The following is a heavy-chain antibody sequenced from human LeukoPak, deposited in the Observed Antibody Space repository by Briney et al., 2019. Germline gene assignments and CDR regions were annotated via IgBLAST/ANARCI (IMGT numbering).Heavy chain of an antibody. J-gene: IGHJ4*02. CDR2: ISAYNGNT. CDR1: GYTFTSYG. D-gene: IGHD5-12*01. CDR3: ARDPSIVATTGRIDY. Sequence: GASVKVSCKASGYTFTSYGISWVRQAPGQGLEWMGWISAYNGNTNYAQKLQGRVTMTTDTSTSTAYMELWSLRSDDTAVYYCARDPSIVATTGRIDYWGQGTLVTVSS. V-gene: IGHV1-18*01.